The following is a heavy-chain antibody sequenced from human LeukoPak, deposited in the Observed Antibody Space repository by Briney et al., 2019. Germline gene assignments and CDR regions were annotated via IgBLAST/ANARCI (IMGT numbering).Heavy chain of an antibody. CDR3: ARQSSFTYYFDS. CDR2: IYYSGST. V-gene: IGHV4-31*03. J-gene: IGHJ4*02. CDR1: GGSISSGGYY. Sequence: SQTLSLTCTVSGGSISSGGYYWSWIRQHPGKGLEWIGYIYYSGSTYYNPSLKSRVAISVDTSKNQFSLKLSSVTAADTAVYYCARQSSFTYYFDSWGQGTLVTVSS.